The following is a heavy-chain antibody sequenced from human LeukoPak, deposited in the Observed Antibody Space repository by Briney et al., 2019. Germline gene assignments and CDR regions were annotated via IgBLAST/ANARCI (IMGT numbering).Heavy chain of an antibody. CDR1: DYTFTSYG. CDR3: ARVNLYNWNLIDY. D-gene: IGHD1-7*01. V-gene: IGHV1-18*01. Sequence: ASVKVSCNASDYTFTSYGISWVRQAPGQGLEWMGWISAYNGNTNYAQKLQGRVTMTTDTSTSTAYMELRSLRSDDTSVYYCARVNLYNWNLIDYWGQGTLVTVSS. J-gene: IGHJ4*02. CDR2: ISAYNGNT.